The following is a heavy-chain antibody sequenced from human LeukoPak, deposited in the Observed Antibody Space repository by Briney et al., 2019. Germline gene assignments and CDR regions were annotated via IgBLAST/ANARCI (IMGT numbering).Heavy chain of an antibody. J-gene: IGHJ4*02. Sequence: PGGSLRLSCAASGFTFSSYAMSWVRQAPGKGLEWVSAISGSGGSTYYADSVKGRFTISRDNSKNTLYLQMNSLRAEDTAVYYCAKDTSPYVDTSYFDYWGQGTLVIVSS. V-gene: IGHV3-23*01. CDR1: GFTFSSYA. D-gene: IGHD5-18*01. CDR2: ISGSGGST. CDR3: AKDTSPYVDTSYFDY.